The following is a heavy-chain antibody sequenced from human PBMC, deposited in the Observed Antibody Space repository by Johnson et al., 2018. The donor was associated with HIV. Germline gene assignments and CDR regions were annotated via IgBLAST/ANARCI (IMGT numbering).Heavy chain of an antibody. CDR3: ARDLPQDSRGPPSLSDI. J-gene: IGHJ3*02. CDR2: IKQDGSEK. CDR1: GFTFSSYA. Sequence: VQLVESGGGVVQPGGSLRLSCAASGFTFSSYAMHWVRQAPGKGLECVANIKQDGSEKYYVDSVKGRFTISRDNAKNSLYLQMNSLRAEDTAVYYCARDLPQDSRGPPSLSDIWGQGTMVTVSS. D-gene: IGHD6-19*01. V-gene: IGHV3-7*03.